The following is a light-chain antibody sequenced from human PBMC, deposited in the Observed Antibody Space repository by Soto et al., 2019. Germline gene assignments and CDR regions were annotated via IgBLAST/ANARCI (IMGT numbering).Light chain of an antibody. CDR3: QAWDRNTGV. Sequence: SYELTQPPSVSVSPGQTATISCSGHELGNKYVSWYQQRPGQSPELVIYQDSSRPSGIPERFSGSNSGNTATLTISGTQTMDEAAYYCQAWDRNTGVFGTGTKLTVL. J-gene: IGLJ1*01. V-gene: IGLV3-1*01. CDR2: QDS. CDR1: ELGNKY.